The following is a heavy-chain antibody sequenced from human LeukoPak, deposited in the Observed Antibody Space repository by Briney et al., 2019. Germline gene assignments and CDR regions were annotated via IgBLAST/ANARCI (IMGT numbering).Heavy chain of an antibody. CDR2: ITSSSGNI. J-gene: IGHJ5*02. Sequence: GGSLRLSCAASGFSFTYSTMNWVRLAPGKGLEWVSPITSSSGNIYYSDSVRGRFTVSRDNAKNSLYLQMNSLIAEDSAVYYCVRIPNNAGFPNWFDPWGQGTLVSVSS. V-gene: IGHV3-21*01. CDR1: GFSFTYST. CDR3: VRIPNNAGFPNWFDP. D-gene: IGHD3-9*01.